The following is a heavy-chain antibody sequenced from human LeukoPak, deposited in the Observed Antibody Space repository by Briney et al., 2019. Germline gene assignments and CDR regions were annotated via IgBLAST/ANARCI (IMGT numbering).Heavy chain of an antibody. Sequence: GGSLRLSCAASGFSFDDDTMHWVRQAPGKGLEWVSLISWDGGSTYYADSVKGRFTISRDNSKNSLYLQMNSLRTEDTALYYCAKDYQGYCSSTSCYTGGSLDYWGQGTLVTVSS. D-gene: IGHD2-2*02. J-gene: IGHJ4*02. CDR3: AKDYQGYCSSTSCYTGGSLDY. CDR2: ISWDGGST. CDR1: GFSFDDDT. V-gene: IGHV3-43*01.